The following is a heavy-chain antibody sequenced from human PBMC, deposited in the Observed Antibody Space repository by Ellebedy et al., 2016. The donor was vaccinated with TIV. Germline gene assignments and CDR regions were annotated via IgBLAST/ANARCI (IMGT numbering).Heavy chain of an antibody. V-gene: IGHV4-61*02. J-gene: IGHJ4*02. CDR3: ARLCSSFSCSGAFDF. CDR2: VHTSGTP. Sequence: SETLSLXXTVSGASLSRGNYFWSWIRQPAGEGLDWIGRVHTSGTPNYKPSLKSRVTMSIDKSKNQFSLKLNSVTAADTAIYYCARLCSSFSCSGAFDFWGQGILVTVSS. D-gene: IGHD3-10*02. CDR1: GASLSRGNYF.